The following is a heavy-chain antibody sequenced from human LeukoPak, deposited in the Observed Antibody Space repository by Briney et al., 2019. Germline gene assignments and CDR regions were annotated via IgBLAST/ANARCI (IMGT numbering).Heavy chain of an antibody. Sequence: SETLSLTCTVSGGSISSYYWSWIRQPPGKGLEWIGYIYYSGSTNYNPSLKSRVTISVDTSKDQFSLKLSSVTAADTAVYYCARGGYSYTSYYYYYMDVWGKGTTVTVSS. D-gene: IGHD5-18*01. CDR2: IYYSGST. J-gene: IGHJ6*03. CDR1: GGSISSYY. V-gene: IGHV4-59*01. CDR3: ARGGYSYTSYYYYYMDV.